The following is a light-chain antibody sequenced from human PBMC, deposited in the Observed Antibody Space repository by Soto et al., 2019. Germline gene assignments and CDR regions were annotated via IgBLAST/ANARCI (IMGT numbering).Light chain of an antibody. J-gene: IGKJ1*01. CDR1: QSVSSSY. V-gene: IGKV3-20*01. CDR2: GTS. Sequence: EIVLTRSPGTLSLSPGERATLSCRASQSVSSSYLAWYQQKPGQAPRLLIYGTSSRATAIPDRFSGSGSGTDFTFTISRLEPEDFAVYYCQQYGSSSWTVGQGTKVDIK. CDR3: QQYGSSSWT.